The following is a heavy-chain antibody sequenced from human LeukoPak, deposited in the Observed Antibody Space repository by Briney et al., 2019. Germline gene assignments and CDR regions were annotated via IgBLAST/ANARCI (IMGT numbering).Heavy chain of an antibody. J-gene: IGHJ4*02. Sequence: PGGSLRLSCAASGFTFSSYSMNWVRQAPGKGLEWVSSISSSSSYIYYADSVKGRFTISRDNAKNSLYLQMNSLRAEDTAVYYCAREVAVAGLYFDYWGQGTLVTVSS. D-gene: IGHD6-19*01. CDR3: AREVAVAGLYFDY. CDR1: GFTFSSYS. V-gene: IGHV3-21*01. CDR2: ISSSSSYI.